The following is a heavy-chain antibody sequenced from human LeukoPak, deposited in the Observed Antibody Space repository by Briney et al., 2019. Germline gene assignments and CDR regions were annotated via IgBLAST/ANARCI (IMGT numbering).Heavy chain of an antibody. V-gene: IGHV1-8*03. Sequence: GASVKVSCKASGYTFTGYYMHWVRQATGQGLEWMGWMNPNSGNTGYAQKFQGRVTITRNTSISTAYMELSSLRSEDTAVYYCARGFIWFGELLGYWGQGTLVTVSS. CDR1: GYTFTGYY. D-gene: IGHD3-10*01. CDR2: MNPNSGNT. J-gene: IGHJ4*02. CDR3: ARGFIWFGELLGY.